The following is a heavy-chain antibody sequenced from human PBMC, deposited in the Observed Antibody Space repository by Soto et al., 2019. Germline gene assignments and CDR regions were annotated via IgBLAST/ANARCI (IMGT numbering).Heavy chain of an antibody. CDR3: ATWHEREHAFDV. Sequence: EVQLLESGGAPVQSGGSLRLSCVASGFTFENYAMSWVRQAPGKGLEWVSALYDVDGSFYADSVTGRFTTSSDSSKTTVYLQMNDLRPDDTAVYYCATWHEREHAFDVWGQGTTVTISS. CDR2: LYDVDGS. D-gene: IGHD1-1*01. J-gene: IGHJ3*01. V-gene: IGHV3-23*01. CDR1: GFTFENYA.